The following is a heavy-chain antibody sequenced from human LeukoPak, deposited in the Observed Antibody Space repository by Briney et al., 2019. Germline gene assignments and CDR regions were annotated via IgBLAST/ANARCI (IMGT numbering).Heavy chain of an antibody. J-gene: IGHJ6*03. CDR3: ASTSSKVGYYYYYMDV. Sequence: ASVKVSCKASGYTFTSYGISWVRQAPGQGLEWMGWISAYNGNTNYAQKFQGRVTMTRDTSISTAYMELSRLRSDDTAVYYCASTSSKVGYYYYYMDVWGKGTTVTVSS. V-gene: IGHV1-18*01. CDR2: ISAYNGNT. CDR1: GYTFTSYG. D-gene: IGHD6-6*01.